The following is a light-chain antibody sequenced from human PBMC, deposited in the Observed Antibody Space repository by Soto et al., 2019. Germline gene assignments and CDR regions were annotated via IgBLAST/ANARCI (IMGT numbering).Light chain of an antibody. Sequence: QSALTQPASVSGSPGQSIAISCTGTGSDVGGYIYVSWYQLHPGKAPKLMIYEVSNRPSGVSNRFSGSKSGNTASLTISGLQDEDEADYYCSSYTSSKTLVFGGGTKLTVL. CDR2: EVS. J-gene: IGLJ2*01. CDR3: SSYTSSKTLV. CDR1: GSDVGGYIY. V-gene: IGLV2-14*01.